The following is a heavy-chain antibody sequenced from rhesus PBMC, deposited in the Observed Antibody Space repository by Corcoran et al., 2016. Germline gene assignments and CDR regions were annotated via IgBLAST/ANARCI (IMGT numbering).Heavy chain of an antibody. J-gene: IGHJ4*01. CDR3: ARGCAAAGPGSFDF. CDR2: IIPLDGIT. Sequence: QVQLVQSGAEVKKPGASVKVSCKASGFTFGSYAISWVRQAPGQGLEWMGVIIPLDGITNYAEKFQGRVTITADTSTSTAYMEMSSLRSEDTAVYCCARGCAAAGPGSFDFWGQGVLVTVSS. CDR1: GFTFGSYA. V-gene: IGHV1-198*02. D-gene: IGHD6-25*01.